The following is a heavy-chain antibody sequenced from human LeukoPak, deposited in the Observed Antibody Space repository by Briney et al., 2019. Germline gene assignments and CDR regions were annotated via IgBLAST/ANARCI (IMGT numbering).Heavy chain of an antibody. Sequence: EASVKVSCKASGYTFTSYGISWVRQAPGQGLEWMGWISAYNGNTNYAQKLQGRVTMTTDTSTSTAYMELRSLRSDDTAVYYCARKDDSSGYYYGGYFDYWGQGTLVTVSS. CDR2: ISAYNGNT. J-gene: IGHJ4*02. CDR1: GYTFTSYG. V-gene: IGHV1-18*01. CDR3: ARKDDSSGYYYGGYFDY. D-gene: IGHD3-22*01.